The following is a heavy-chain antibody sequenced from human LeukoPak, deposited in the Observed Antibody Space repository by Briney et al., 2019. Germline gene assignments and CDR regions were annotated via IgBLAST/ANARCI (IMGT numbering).Heavy chain of an antibody. J-gene: IGHJ5*02. V-gene: IGHV4-31*03. CDR3: ARVYPWFDP. Sequence: SETLSLTCTVSGGSIRSSGDFWNWIRQHPGKGLEWIGYISNSGTTYYNPSLKSRVTMSVDTSENQFSLKLSSVTAADTAVYYCARVYPWFDPWGQGTLVTVSS. D-gene: IGHD2-2*02. CDR1: GGSIRSSGDF. CDR2: ISNSGTT.